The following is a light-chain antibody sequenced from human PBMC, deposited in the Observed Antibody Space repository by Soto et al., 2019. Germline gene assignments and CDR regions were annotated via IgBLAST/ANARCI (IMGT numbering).Light chain of an antibody. CDR1: QSVNSN. J-gene: IGKJ2*01. CDR2: GAS. V-gene: IGKV3-15*01. CDR3: QHYNNWPPYT. Sequence: EIVLTQSPTTLSVSPRERATLSCRASQSVNSNLAWYQQKPGQAPRLLIYGASTRASGIPARFSGSGSGTEFTLTISSLQSEDFSFYYCQHYNNWPPYTFGQGTKVDIK.